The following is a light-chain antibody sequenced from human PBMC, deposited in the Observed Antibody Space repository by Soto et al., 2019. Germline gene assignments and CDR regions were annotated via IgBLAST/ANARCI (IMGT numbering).Light chain of an antibody. CDR1: ESVTSS. V-gene: IGKV3-20*01. J-gene: IGKJ5*01. Sequence: EIVMTQSPATLSVSPGDRAPPPCRASESVTSSLAWYQQKPGQTPRLLVYGASSRATGIPDRFSGSGSGTDFTLTISRLEPEDFAVYYCQQHGTSPITFGQGTRLEI. CDR2: GAS. CDR3: QQHGTSPIT.